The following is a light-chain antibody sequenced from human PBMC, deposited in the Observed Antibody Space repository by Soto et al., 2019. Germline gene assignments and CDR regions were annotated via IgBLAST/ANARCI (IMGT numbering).Light chain of an antibody. Sequence: EIVLTQFPGTLSLSAGEGATLSCRASQSVSGDSLAWYRQKLGQAPRLLIYGVSNRATGLPDRFSGGWSGTDFTLTISRLEPQDSAVYYCQQYGTSTPTFGQGTRLEI. J-gene: IGKJ2*01. CDR1: QSVSGDS. V-gene: IGKV3-20*01. CDR2: GVS. CDR3: QQYGTSTPT.